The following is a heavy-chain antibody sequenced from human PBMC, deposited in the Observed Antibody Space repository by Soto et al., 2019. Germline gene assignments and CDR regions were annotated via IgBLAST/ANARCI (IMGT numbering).Heavy chain of an antibody. CDR3: ALHYGSGSNYYYYGMDV. CDR2: IIRIFGTA. J-gene: IGHJ6*02. D-gene: IGHD3-10*01. CDR1: GGTFSSYA. V-gene: IGHV1-69*12. Sequence: QVQLVQSGAEVKKPGSSVKVSCKASGGTFSSYAISWVRQAPGQGLEWMGGIIRIFGTANYAQKFQGRVTITADESTSTAYMELSSLGSEDTAVYYCALHYGSGSNYYYYGMDVWGQGTTVTVSS.